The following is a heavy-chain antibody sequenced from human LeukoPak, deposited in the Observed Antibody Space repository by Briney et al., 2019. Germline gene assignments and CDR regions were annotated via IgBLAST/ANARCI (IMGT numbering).Heavy chain of an antibody. J-gene: IGHJ4*02. V-gene: IGHV3-7*04. CDR1: GLNFADSR. CDR2: FNQDGIEK. Sequence: GALPLSCAPSGLNFADSRMTWVRQAPGKGLQWVANFNQDGIEKHFLDSVEGRFTISRDDAKKSLYLQMSSLRPEDTALYFCVKGDWYFESWGQGTLVTVSS. CDR3: VKGDWYFES. D-gene: IGHD2-21*01.